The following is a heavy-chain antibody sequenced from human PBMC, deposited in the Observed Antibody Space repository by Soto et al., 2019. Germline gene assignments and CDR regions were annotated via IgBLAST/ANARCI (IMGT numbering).Heavy chain of an antibody. CDR3: ARDARTVAAHYYYGMDV. V-gene: IGHV1-18*01. CDR2: ISAYNGNT. J-gene: IGHJ6*02. Sequence: ASVKVSCKASGYTFTSYGISWVRQAPGQGLEWMGWISAYNGNTNYAQKLQGRVTMTTDTSTSTAYMELRSLRSDDTAVYYCARDARTVAAHYYYGMDVWGQGTTVIVS. D-gene: IGHD6-6*01. CDR1: GYTFTSYG.